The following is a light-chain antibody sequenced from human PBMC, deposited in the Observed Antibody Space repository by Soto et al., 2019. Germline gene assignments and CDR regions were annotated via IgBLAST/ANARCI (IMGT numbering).Light chain of an antibody. CDR1: SSDVGGYNY. Sequence: QSVLTQPPSASGSPGQSVTISCTGTSSDVGGYNYVSWYQQHPGKAPKLMIYEVSKRPSGVPDRFSGSKSGNTASLTISGLQAEDEADYYCSSYTGSNINTVVFGGGTKLTVL. CDR2: EVS. V-gene: IGLV2-8*01. CDR3: SSYTGSNINTVV. J-gene: IGLJ2*01.